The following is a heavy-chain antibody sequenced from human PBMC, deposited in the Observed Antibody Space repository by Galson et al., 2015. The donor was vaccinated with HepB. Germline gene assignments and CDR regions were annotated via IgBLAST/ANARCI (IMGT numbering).Heavy chain of an antibody. CDR3: TSGNEYSSFLRAFDI. J-gene: IGHJ3*02. CDR1: GFTFSTYW. V-gene: IGHV3-7*03. D-gene: IGHD6-6*01. Sequence: SLRLSCAASGFTFSTYWMSWVRQAPGKGLEWVANIDQGGSGKHYLDSVKGRFTISRDNAKNSLYLQMNSLRAEDTAVYYCTSGNEYSSFLRAFDIWGQGTMVTVSS. CDR2: IDQGGSGK.